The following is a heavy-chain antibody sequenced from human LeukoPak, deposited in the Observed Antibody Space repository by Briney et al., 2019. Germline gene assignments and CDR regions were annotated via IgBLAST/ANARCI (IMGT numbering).Heavy chain of an antibody. J-gene: IGHJ4*02. D-gene: IGHD1-7*01. CDR1: GFTFSSYW. CDR3: ARYNWNSAPFDY. Sequence: GGSLRLSCAASGFTFSSYWMHWVRQAPGKGLVWVSRINSDGSSASYADSVKGRFTISRDSAKNTLYLEMNSLRAEDTAVYYCARYNWNSAPFDYWGQGALSPSPQ. V-gene: IGHV3-74*01. CDR2: INSDGSSA.